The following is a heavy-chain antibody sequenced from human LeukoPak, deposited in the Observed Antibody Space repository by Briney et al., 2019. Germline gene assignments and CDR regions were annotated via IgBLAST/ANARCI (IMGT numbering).Heavy chain of an antibody. V-gene: IGHV4-39*01. Sequence: PSETLSLTCTVSGGSISSSSYYWGWIRQPPGKGLEWIGSIYYSGSTYYNPSLKSRVTISVDTSKNQFSLKLSSVTAADMAVYYCARGKVVVVAAAAASLNWFDPWGQGTLVTVSS. CDR3: ARGKVVVVAAAAASLNWFDP. CDR1: GGSISSSSYY. CDR2: IYYSGST. J-gene: IGHJ5*02. D-gene: IGHD2-15*01.